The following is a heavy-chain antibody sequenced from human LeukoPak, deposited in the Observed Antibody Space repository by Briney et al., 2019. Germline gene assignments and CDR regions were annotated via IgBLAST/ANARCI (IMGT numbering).Heavy chain of an antibody. CDR1: GFTFDDYA. Sequence: PPGGSLRLSCAASGFTFDDYAMHWVRQAPGKGLEWVSGISWNSGSIGYADSVKGRFTISRDNAKNSLYLQMNSLRAEDMALYYCAKDMGAVAGTFDYWGQGTLVTVSS. D-gene: IGHD6-19*01. V-gene: IGHV3-9*03. CDR2: ISWNSGSI. J-gene: IGHJ4*02. CDR3: AKDMGAVAGTFDY.